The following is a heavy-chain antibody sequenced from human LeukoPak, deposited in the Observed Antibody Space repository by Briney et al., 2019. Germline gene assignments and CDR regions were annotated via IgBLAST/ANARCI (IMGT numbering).Heavy chain of an antibody. J-gene: IGHJ6*03. CDR3: ARDGGVATITAQQVHLYYYYMDV. Sequence: ASVKVSCKASGDTFTGYYMHWVRQAPGQGLEWMGWINPNSGGTNYAQKFQGRVTMTRDTSISTAYMELSRLRSDDTAVYYCARDGGVATITAQQVHLYYYYMDVWGKGTTVTISS. V-gene: IGHV1-2*02. CDR2: INPNSGGT. CDR1: GDTFTGYY. D-gene: IGHD5-24*01.